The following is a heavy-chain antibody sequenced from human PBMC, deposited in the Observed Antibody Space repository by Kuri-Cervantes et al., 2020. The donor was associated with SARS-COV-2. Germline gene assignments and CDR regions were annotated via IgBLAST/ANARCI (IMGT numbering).Heavy chain of an antibody. D-gene: IGHD6-13*01. CDR1: GFTFSNAW. Sequence: GGSLRLSCAASGFTFSNAWMNWVRQAPGKGLEWVGRIKSKTDGGTTDCAAPVKGRFTISRDDSKNTLYLQMSSLKTEDTAVYYCTTDSSSSWHVDYWGQGTLVTVSS. J-gene: IGHJ4*02. V-gene: IGHV3-15*07. CDR2: IKSKTDGGTT. CDR3: TTDSSSSWHVDY.